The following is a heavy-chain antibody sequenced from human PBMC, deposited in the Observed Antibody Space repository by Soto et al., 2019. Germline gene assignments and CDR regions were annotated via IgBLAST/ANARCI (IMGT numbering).Heavy chain of an antibody. D-gene: IGHD6-13*01. CDR2: IYHSGTT. CDR3: ARAVAAGWFDP. V-gene: IGHV4-30-2*01. Sequence: SETLSLTCAVSGGSISSGGYFWSWIRQPPGKGLEWIGYIYHSGTTYYNPSLKSRVTISVDRSKNQFSLKLSSVTAADTAVYYCARAVAAGWFDPWGQGTLVTV. J-gene: IGHJ5*02. CDR1: GGSISSGGYF.